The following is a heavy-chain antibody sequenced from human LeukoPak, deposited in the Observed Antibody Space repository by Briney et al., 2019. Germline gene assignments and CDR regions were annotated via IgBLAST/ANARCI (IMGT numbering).Heavy chain of an antibody. CDR1: GFTFSSYW. CDR3: ASQYLYYYGYYRGNFDY. V-gene: IGHV3-7*01. CDR2: IKQDGSEK. Sequence: PGGSLRLSCAASGFTFSSYWMSWVRQAPGKGLEWVANIKQDGSEKYYVNSVKGRFTISRDNAKNSLYLQMNSLRAEDTAVYYCASQYLYYYGYYRGNFDYWGQGTLVTVSS. J-gene: IGHJ4*02. D-gene: IGHD3-10*01.